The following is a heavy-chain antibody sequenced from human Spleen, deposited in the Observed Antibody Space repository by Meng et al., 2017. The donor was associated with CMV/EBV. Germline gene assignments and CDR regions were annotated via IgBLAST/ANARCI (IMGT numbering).Heavy chain of an antibody. D-gene: IGHD3-10*01. Sequence: GESLKISCAASGFTFSSYGMHWVRQAPGKGLEWVAFTRYDGSNKYYADSVKGRFTISRDNSKNTLYLQMNSLRAEDTAVYYCAKDPSSWGFGPGSGRDVWGQGTTVTVSS. CDR2: TRYDGSNK. J-gene: IGHJ6*02. V-gene: IGHV3-30*02. CDR3: AKDPSSWGFGPGSGRDV. CDR1: GFTFSSYG.